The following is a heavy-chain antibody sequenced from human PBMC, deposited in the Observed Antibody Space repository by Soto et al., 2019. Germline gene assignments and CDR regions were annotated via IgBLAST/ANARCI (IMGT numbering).Heavy chain of an antibody. D-gene: IGHD3-9*01. CDR2: ISSSGTI. V-gene: IGHV4-59*01. Sequence: QLQLQESGPGLVKPSETLSLTCSVSGGSIRDYFWTWIRQPPGKGLEWIGYISSSGTINYNSSLKSRVTISLDTSRNHVSLKLSSVTAADTAVYFCARDRKLVIPGNYYYYGMDVWGQGTTVTVSS. J-gene: IGHJ6*02. CDR1: GGSIRDYF. CDR3: ARDRKLVIPGNYYYYGMDV.